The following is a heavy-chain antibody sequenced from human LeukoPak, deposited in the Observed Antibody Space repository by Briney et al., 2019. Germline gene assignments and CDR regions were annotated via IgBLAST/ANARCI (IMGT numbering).Heavy chain of an antibody. D-gene: IGHD3-10*01. V-gene: IGHV3-23*01. CDR1: GFRFSSYA. J-gene: IGHJ4*02. CDR2: ISGSGGST. Sequence: GGSLRLSCAASGFRFSSYAMSWVRQAPGKGLEWVSTISGSGGSTYYADSVKGRFTISRDNSENTVYLQMNSLRAEDTAVYYCAKGSGSYGSGSYLDYWGQGTLVTVSS. CDR3: AKGSGSYGSGSYLDY.